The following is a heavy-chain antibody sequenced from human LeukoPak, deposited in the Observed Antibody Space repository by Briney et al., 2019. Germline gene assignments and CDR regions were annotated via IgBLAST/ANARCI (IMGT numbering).Heavy chain of an antibody. D-gene: IGHD5-18*01. CDR3: VVGGIQLWEYFDY. J-gene: IGHJ4*02. CDR1: GGSFSGYY. V-gene: IGHV4-34*01. Sequence: SETLSLTCAVYGGSFSGYYWSWIRQPPGKGLEWIGEINHSGSTNYNPSLKSRVTISVDTSKNQFSLKLSSVTAADTAVYYCVVGGIQLWEYFDYWGQGTLVTVSS. CDR2: INHSGST.